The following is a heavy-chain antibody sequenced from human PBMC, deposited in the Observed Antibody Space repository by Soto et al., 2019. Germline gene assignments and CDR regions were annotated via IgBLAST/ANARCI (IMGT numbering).Heavy chain of an antibody. Sequence: EVQLLESGGGLTQPGGSLRLSCTASGFTFSSYALSWVRQVPGKGLEWVSTVSGSGGRTYYADFVKGRFIVSRDNSKNTVFLQMNSLRVDATAMYYCACLAFFYASGSQPLEDWGQGTLVTVSS. CDR1: GFTFSSYA. D-gene: IGHD3-10*01. CDR3: ACLAFFYASGSQPLED. V-gene: IGHV3-23*01. CDR2: VSGSGGRT. J-gene: IGHJ1*01.